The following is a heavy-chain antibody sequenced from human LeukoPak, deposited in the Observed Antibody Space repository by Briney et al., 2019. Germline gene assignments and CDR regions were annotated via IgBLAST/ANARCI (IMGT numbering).Heavy chain of an antibody. Sequence: GSSLKGSCKASGGTPSSDAICWGRQAPGHGVEWMGGIIPIFGTANYAQKFQGRVTITADESTSTAYMELSSLRSEDTAVYYCARPYYDFWSGSRSRANWFDPWGQGTLVTVSS. CDR2: IIPIFGTA. V-gene: IGHV1-69*01. CDR1: GGTPSSDA. D-gene: IGHD3-3*01. CDR3: ARPYYDFWSGSRSRANWFDP. J-gene: IGHJ5*02.